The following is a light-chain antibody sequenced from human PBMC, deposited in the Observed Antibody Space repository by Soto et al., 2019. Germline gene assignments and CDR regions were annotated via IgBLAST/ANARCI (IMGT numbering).Light chain of an antibody. CDR2: DAS. CDR3: QQFRSYPLT. J-gene: IGKJ4*01. Sequence: VLSISLGTLCLSPGERATLSCRASQTVRNNYLAWYQQKPGQAPRLLIYDASSRATGIPDRFSGGGSGTDFTLTISRLEPEDFAVYYCQQFRSYPLTFAGGTKL. CDR1: QTVRNNY. V-gene: IGKV3-20*01.